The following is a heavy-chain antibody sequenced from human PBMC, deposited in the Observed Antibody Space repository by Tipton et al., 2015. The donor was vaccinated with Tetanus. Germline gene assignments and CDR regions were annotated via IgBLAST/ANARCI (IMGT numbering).Heavy chain of an antibody. Sequence: GLVKPSETLSLTCGVYGGSVSGNYWNWIRQPPGKGLEWIGEINPRGSSNYNPSLKSRVTISEDTSKNQFFLNMSSVTAADTAVYYCARAPNRISRAYDYWGQGTQITVSS. V-gene: IGHV4-34*01. CDR2: INPRGSS. CDR3: ARAPNRISRAYDY. CDR1: GGSVSGNY. D-gene: IGHD1-14*01. J-gene: IGHJ4*02.